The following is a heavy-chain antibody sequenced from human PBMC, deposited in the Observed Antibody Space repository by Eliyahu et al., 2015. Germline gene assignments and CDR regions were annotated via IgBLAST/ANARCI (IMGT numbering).Heavy chain of an antibody. J-gene: IGHJ4*02. CDR1: GGXIXSNXW. D-gene: IGHD6-13*01. Sequence: QVQLQESGPGLVKPSGTLSLTCAVSGGXIXSNXWWTWVRQPPGKGLEWIGEVFHSGSTHYSPTLKSRVTISVDKSKNQFFLNLRSVTAADTAVYYCARDLEGAGAATDNWGQGTLVTVSS. CDR2: VFHSGST. V-gene: IGHV4-4*02. CDR3: ARDLEGAGAATDN.